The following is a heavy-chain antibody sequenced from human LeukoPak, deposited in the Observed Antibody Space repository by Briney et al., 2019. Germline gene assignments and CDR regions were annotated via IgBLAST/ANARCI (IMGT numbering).Heavy chain of an antibody. CDR3: ARTYYYDSSGYYEI. J-gene: IGHJ4*02. CDR2: IIPIFGTA. CDR1: GGTFSSYA. V-gene: IGHV1-69*05. D-gene: IGHD3-22*01. Sequence: SVKVSCKASGGTFSSYAISWVRQAPGQGLEWMGGIIPIFGTANYAQKFQGRVTITTDESTSTAYMELSSLRSEDTAVYYCARTYYYDSSGYYEIWGQGTLVTVSS.